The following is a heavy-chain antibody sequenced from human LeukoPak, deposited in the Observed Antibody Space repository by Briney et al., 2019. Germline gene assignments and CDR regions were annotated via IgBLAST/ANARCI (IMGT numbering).Heavy chain of an antibody. CDR3: VKYYYDSSGYYYFDY. J-gene: IGHJ4*02. D-gene: IGHD3-22*01. Sequence: ASVKVSCKVSGYTLTELSMHWVRQAPGKGLEWMGGFDPEDGETIYAQKFQGRVTMTEDTSTDTAYMELSSLRSEDTAVYYCVKYYYDSSGYYYFDYWGQGTLVTVSS. CDR1: GYTLTELS. CDR2: FDPEDGET. V-gene: IGHV1-24*01.